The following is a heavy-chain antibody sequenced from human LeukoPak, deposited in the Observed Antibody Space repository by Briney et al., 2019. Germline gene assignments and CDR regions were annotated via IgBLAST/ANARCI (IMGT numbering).Heavy chain of an antibody. J-gene: IGHJ4*02. Sequence: SETLSLTCTVSGYFINSNYYWGWIRQPPGKGLEWIATISHSGSTYYNPSLKSRVTISVETSKNQFSLKLSSVTAADTAVYYCARINTITATFDYWGQGTLVTVSS. CDR2: ISHSGST. D-gene: IGHD5-24*01. V-gene: IGHV4-38-2*02. CDR1: GYFINSNYY. CDR3: ARINTITATFDY.